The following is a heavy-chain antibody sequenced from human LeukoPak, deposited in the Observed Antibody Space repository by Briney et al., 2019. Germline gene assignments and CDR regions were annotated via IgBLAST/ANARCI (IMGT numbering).Heavy chain of an antibody. V-gene: IGHV1-2*02. J-gene: IGHJ3*02. CDR2: INPNSGGT. D-gene: IGHD3-10*01. Sequence: ASVKVSCKASGYTFTGYYMHWVRQAPGQGLEWMGWINPNSGGTNYAQKFQGRVTMTRDTSISTAYMELSRLRSDDTAVYYCARDSNVLLWFGEFSPDAFDIWGQGTMATVSS. CDR1: GYTFTGYY. CDR3: ARDSNVLLWFGEFSPDAFDI.